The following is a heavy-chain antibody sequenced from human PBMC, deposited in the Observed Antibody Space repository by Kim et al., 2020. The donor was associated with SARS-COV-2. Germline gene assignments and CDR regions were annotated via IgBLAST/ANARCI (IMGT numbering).Heavy chain of an antibody. CDR2: DGET. V-gene: IGHV1-24*01. Sequence: DGETIYAQKFEGRVTMTEDTSTDTAYMELSSLGSEDTAVYCCATDPGLDYWGQGTLVTVSS. D-gene: IGHD1-1*01. CDR3: ATDPGLDY. J-gene: IGHJ4*02.